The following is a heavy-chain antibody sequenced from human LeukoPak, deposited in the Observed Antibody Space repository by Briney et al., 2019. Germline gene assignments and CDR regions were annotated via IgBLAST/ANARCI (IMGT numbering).Heavy chain of an antibody. Sequence: GGSLRLSCAASGFTFSSYAMSWVRQAPGKGLEWVSAISGSGGSTYYADSVKGRFTISRDNSKNTLYLQMNSLRAEDTAVYYCARDLPSSYDSSGCNDYWGQGTLVTVSS. D-gene: IGHD3-22*01. CDR2: ISGSGGST. V-gene: IGHV3-23*01. J-gene: IGHJ4*02. CDR3: ARDLPSSYDSSGCNDY. CDR1: GFTFSSYA.